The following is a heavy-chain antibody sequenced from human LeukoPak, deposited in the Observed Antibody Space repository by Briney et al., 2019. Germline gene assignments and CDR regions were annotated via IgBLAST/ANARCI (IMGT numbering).Heavy chain of an antibody. Sequence: SETLSLTCTVSGGSISSGGYYWSWIRQHPGKGLEWIGYIYYSGSTYYNPSLKSRVTISVDTSKNQFSLKLSSVTAADTAVYYCARVGVTIFGDRYYYYYGMDVWGQGTTVTVSS. J-gene: IGHJ6*02. CDR2: IYYSGST. CDR1: GGSISSGGYY. CDR3: ARVGVTIFGDRYYYYYGMDV. V-gene: IGHV4-31*03. D-gene: IGHD3-3*01.